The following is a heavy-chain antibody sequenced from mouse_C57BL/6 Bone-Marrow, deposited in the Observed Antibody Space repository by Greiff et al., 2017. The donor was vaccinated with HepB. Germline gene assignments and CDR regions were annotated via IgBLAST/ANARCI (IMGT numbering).Heavy chain of an antibody. CDR1: GFSLTSYA. V-gene: IGHV2-9-1*01. J-gene: IGHJ4*01. CDR2: IWTGGGT. D-gene: IGHD2-4*01. CDR3: ARGDDYDNYAMDY. Sequence: VMLVESGPGLVAPSQSLSITCTVSGFSLTSYAISWVRQPPGKGLEWLGVIWTGGGTNYNSALKSRLSISKDNSKSQVFLKMNSLQTDDTARYYCARGDDYDNYAMDYWGQGTSVTVSS.